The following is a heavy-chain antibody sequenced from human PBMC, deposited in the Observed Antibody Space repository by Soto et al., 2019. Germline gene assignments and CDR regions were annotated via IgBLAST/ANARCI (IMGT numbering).Heavy chain of an antibody. CDR1: GFTFSNSW. D-gene: IGHD1-1*01. J-gene: IGHJ4*02. V-gene: IGHV3-7*01. CDR2: IKQDGSDK. Sequence: PGGSLRLSCKASGFTFSNSWMTWVRQAPGKGLEWVANIKQDGSDKYYVDSVKGRFTISRDNAENSLYLQMNNLRVEDTAVYYCMRDVTSGTVWGQGTLVTVSS. CDR3: MRDVTSGTV.